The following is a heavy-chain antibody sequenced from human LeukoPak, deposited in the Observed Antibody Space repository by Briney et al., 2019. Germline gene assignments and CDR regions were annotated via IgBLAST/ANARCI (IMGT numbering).Heavy chain of an antibody. CDR1: GGSISSYY. CDR3: ARHRYTSGWYAGFDY. D-gene: IGHD6-19*01. V-gene: IGHV4-59*08. CDR2: IYYSGST. Sequence: SETLSLTCTVSGGSISSYYWSWIRQPPGKGLEWIGYIYYSGSTNYNPSLKSRVTISVDTSKTQFSLKLSSVTAADTAVYYCARHRYTSGWYAGFDYWGQGTLVTVSS. J-gene: IGHJ4*02.